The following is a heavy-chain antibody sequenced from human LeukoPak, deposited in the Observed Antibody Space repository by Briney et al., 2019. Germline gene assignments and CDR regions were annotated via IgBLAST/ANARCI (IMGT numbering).Heavy chain of an antibody. CDR2: IYTSGST. V-gene: IGHV4-61*02. J-gene: IGHJ5*02. Sequence: SETLSLTCTVSGGSISSGSYYWSWIRQPAGKGLEWIGRIYTSGSTYNNPSLKSRVTISVDTSKNQFSLKLSSVTAADTAVYYCARKIYSNSWFDPWGQGTLVTVSS. CDR3: ARKIYSNSWFDP. CDR1: GGSISSGSYY. D-gene: IGHD4-11*01.